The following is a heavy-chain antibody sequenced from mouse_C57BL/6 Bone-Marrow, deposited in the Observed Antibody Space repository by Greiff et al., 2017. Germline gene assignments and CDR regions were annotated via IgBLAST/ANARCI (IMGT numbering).Heavy chain of an antibody. Sequence: QVQLQQPGAELVKPGASVKLSCKASGYTFTTYCMQWMKQSPGQGLEWIGIFHPNSGSTNYNEKFKSKATLTVDKSSSTAYMQLSSLTSEDSAVYYCARITTVVDSFDYWGQGTTLTVSS. CDR2: FHPNSGST. CDR3: ARITTVVDSFDY. J-gene: IGHJ2*01. CDR1: GYTFTTYC. V-gene: IGHV1-64*01. D-gene: IGHD1-1*01.